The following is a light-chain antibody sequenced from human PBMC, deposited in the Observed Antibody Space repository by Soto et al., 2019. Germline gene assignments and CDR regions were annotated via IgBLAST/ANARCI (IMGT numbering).Light chain of an antibody. CDR3: CSHAGSHTWV. CDR2: EVF. J-gene: IGLJ3*02. V-gene: IGLV2-11*01. CDR1: SSDVGRYDY. Sequence: QSAPTQPRSVSGSPGQSVTISCTGSSSDVGRYDYVSWYRQDPGKAPKVIIYEVFERPSGVPDRFSGSKSGNTASLTISGLQAEDEADYYCCSHAGSHTWVFGGGTKLTVL.